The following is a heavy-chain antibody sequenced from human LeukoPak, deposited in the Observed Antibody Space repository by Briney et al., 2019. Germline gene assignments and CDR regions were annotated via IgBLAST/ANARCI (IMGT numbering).Heavy chain of an antibody. J-gene: IGHJ4*02. CDR2: FDPENDER. Sequence: GASVKVSCKVSGHTLSELPMYWVRQAPGEGREWMGGFDPENDERIYAQKFRGRVTMTEDTSTNTAYMELSSLRSDDTAVYYCATEVTSIVPDYWGQGTLVTVSS. D-gene: IGHD2-21*02. V-gene: IGHV1-24*01. CDR1: GHTLSELP. CDR3: ATEVTSIVPDY.